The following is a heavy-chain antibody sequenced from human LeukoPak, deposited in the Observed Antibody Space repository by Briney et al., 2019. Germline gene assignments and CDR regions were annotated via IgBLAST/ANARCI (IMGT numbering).Heavy chain of an antibody. CDR2: IYYSGST. CDR3: ARSYYYDYRQIDY. V-gene: IGHV4-39*01. Sequence: SETLSLTCTVSGDSISTSSYYWGWIRQPPGKGLEWLGSIYYSGSTYHNPSLKSRVTISVDTSKNQFSLNLYSVTAADTAVFYCARSYYYDYRQIDYWGQGTLVTVSS. CDR1: GDSISTSSYY. D-gene: IGHD3-22*01. J-gene: IGHJ4*02.